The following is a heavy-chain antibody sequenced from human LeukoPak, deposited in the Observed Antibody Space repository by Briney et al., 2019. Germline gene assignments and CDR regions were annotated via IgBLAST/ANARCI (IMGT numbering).Heavy chain of an antibody. J-gene: IGHJ4*02. Sequence: PGGSLRLSCAASGFTFSSYAMHWVRQAPGKGLEWVAVISYDGSNKYYADSVKGRFTISRDNSKNTLYLQVNSLRAEDTAVYYCARAQYSSGWLGWGQGTLVTVSS. D-gene: IGHD6-19*01. CDR2: ISYDGSNK. CDR3: ARAQYSSGWLG. V-gene: IGHV3-30-3*01. CDR1: GFTFSSYA.